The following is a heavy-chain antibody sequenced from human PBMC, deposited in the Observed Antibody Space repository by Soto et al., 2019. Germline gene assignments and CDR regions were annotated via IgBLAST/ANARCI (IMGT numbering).Heavy chain of an antibody. CDR2: VYYTGST. D-gene: IGHD2-15*01. CDR1: GCSVSSGSYY. J-gene: IGHJ5*02. CDR3: ESALYCSGGSCSFDP. V-gene: IGHV4-61*01. Sequence: SETLSLTCTVSGCSVSSGSYYWSWIRQPPGKGLEWIGYVYYTGSTNYNPSLKSRVTISVDTSKNQFSLKLSSVTAADTAVYYCESALYCSGGSCSFDPWGQGTLVTVSS.